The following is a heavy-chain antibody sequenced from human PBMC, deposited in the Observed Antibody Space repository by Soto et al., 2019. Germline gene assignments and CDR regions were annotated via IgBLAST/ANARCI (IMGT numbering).Heavy chain of an antibody. V-gene: IGHV4-4*07. CDR3: AAYYDFWSGYKWFDT. D-gene: IGHD3-3*01. CDR2: IYTSGST. J-gene: IGHJ5*02. CDR1: GGSISSYY. Sequence: XETLSLTFTVSGGSISSYYWSWIRQPAGKGLEWIGRIYTSGSTNYNPSLKSRVTMSVDTSKNQFSLKLSSVTAADTAVYYCAAYYDFWSGYKWFDTWGQGTLVTVSS.